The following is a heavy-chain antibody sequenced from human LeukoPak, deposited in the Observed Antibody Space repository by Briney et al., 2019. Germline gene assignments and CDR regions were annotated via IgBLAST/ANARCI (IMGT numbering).Heavy chain of an antibody. CDR2: ISGSGGST. V-gene: IGHV3-23*01. CDR1: GFTFSSYA. Sequence: GGSLRLSCAASGFTFSSYAMSWVRQAPGKGLEWVSAISGSGGSTYYADSVKGRFTISRDNSKNTLYLQMNSLRAEDTAVYYCARDENYYDSSGHYYGEFDYWGQGTLVTVSS. J-gene: IGHJ4*02. D-gene: IGHD3-22*01. CDR3: ARDENYYDSSGHYYGEFDY.